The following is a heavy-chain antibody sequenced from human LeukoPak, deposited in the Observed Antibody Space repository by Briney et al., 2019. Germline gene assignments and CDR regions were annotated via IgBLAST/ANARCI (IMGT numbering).Heavy chain of an antibody. J-gene: IGHJ3*02. V-gene: IGHV1-58*02. D-gene: IGHD3-9*01. CDR3: AAAIYAIYRPLAFDI. Sequence: ASVKVSCKASGFTFTSSAMQWVRQARGQRLEWIGWIVVGSGNTNYAQKFQERVTITRVMSTSTAYVELSSLRSEDTAVYYCAAAIYAIYRPLAFDIWGQGTMVTVSS. CDR2: IVVGSGNT. CDR1: GFTFTSSA.